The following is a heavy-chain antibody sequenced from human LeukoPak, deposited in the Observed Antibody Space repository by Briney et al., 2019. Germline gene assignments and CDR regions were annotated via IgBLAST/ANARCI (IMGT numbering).Heavy chain of an antibody. CDR2: INHSGST. V-gene: IGHV4-34*01. Sequence: SETLSLTCAVYAGSFNGYYWSWIRHPPGNGLEWIGEINHSGSTNYNPSLKSQATISVDTSKNQFSLKLSSVTAAATAVYYCAATRRIAAHHYWGQGTLVTVSS. D-gene: IGHD6-6*01. J-gene: IGHJ4*02. CDR3: AATRRIAAHHY. CDR1: AGSFNGYY.